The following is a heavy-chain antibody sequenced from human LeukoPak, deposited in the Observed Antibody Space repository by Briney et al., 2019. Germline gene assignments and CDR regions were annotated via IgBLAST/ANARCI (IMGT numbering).Heavy chain of an antibody. V-gene: IGHV3-11*01. D-gene: IGHD6-13*01. CDR2: ISSSGSTI. Sequence: PGRSLRLSCAASGFTFGDYYMSWIRQAPGKGLEWVSYISSSGSTIYYADSVKGRFTISRDNAKNSLYLQMNSLRAEDTAVYYCARGGEYSSSWPYRTYNWFDPWGQGTLVTVSS. CDR3: ARGGEYSSSWPYRTYNWFDP. J-gene: IGHJ5*02. CDR1: GFTFGDYY.